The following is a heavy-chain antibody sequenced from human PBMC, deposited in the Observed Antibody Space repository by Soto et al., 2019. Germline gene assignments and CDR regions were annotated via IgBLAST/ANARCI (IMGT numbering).Heavy chain of an antibody. J-gene: IGHJ5*02. D-gene: IGHD4-17*01. CDR1: GFALTSHG. CDR2: IWYDGSKT. CDR3: AKDRGDYLPSRFDP. Sequence: GGSLRLSCAASGFALTSHGMHWVRQTPGKGLEWVALIWYDGSKTSYADSVKGRFIISRDNSKNTLYLQMNSLRAEDTAVYYCAKDRGDYLPSRFDPWGQGTLVTVSS. V-gene: IGHV3-33*06.